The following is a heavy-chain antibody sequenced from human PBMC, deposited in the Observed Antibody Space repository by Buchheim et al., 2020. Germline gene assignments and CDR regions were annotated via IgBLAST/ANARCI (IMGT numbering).Heavy chain of an antibody. Sequence: QVQLQESGPGLVKPSQPLSLTCAVSGGSISSGGYSWSWIRQPPGKGLEWIGHIYYSGSTHYNPSLKSRVTISVDTSKNQLSLKLSSVTAAHTAVYDCARGLHGSGSRYGMDVWGQGTT. D-gene: IGHD3-10*01. CDR3: ARGLHGSGSRYGMDV. J-gene: IGHJ6*02. CDR1: GGSISSGGYS. CDR2: IYYSGST. V-gene: IGHV4-30-4*07.